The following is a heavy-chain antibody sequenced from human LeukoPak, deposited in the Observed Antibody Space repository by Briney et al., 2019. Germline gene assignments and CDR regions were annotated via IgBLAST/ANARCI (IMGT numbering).Heavy chain of an antibody. CDR1: GGSISSYY. CDR3: ARVSTLQYYCYMDV. Sequence: PSETLSLTCTVSGGSISSYYWSWIRQPPGKGLECTGYIYHSGSTNYNPSLKSRVTISVDTSNKQFSLKLSSVTAADTAVYYCARVSTLQYYCYMDVWGKGTTVTVSS. V-gene: IGHV4-59*01. J-gene: IGHJ6*03. CDR2: IYHSGST.